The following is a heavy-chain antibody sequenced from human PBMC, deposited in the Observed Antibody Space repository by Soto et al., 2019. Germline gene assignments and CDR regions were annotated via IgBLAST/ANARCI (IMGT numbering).Heavy chain of an antibody. D-gene: IGHD3-10*01. CDR2: IYYSGST. J-gene: IGHJ4*02. CDR1: GETFRSYY. CDR3: ARGYYGSGSYYVGY. Sequence: PSGSLSITCAVYGETFRSYYWSWIRQHPGKGLEWIGYIYYSGSTYYNPSLKSRVTISVDTSKNQFSLKLSSVTAADTAVYYCARGYYGSGSYYVGYWGQGTLVTVSS. V-gene: IGHV4-31*11.